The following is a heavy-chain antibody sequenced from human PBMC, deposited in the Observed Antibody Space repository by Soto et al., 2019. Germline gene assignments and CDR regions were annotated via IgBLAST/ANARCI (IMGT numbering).Heavy chain of an antibody. CDR2: INPNGGVT. CDR3: ARESGGATDTLAYYYFYMDV. D-gene: IGHD5-12*01. Sequence: QVQLVQSGAEVRKPGASVTVSCRSSGDSFNDYYIHWVRQAPGHGFEWMGWINPNGGVTKYAQKFQGWVSMTRDTYIRTVYMQLSRLRSDDKAVYYCARESGGATDTLAYYYFYMDVWGTGTTVTVSS. V-gene: IGHV1-2*04. J-gene: IGHJ6*03. CDR1: GDSFNDYY.